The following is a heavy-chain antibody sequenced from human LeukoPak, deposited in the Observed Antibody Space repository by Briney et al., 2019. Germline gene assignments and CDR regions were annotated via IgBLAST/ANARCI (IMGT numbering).Heavy chain of an antibody. CDR2: IYYSGST. Sequence: PSETLSLTCTVSGGSINSGGYYWSWIRQHPGKGLEWIGYIYYSGSTNYNPSLKSRVTISVDTSKNQFSLKLSSVTAADTAVYYCAGASWLRLPFDYWGQGTLVTVSS. CDR3: AGASWLRLPFDY. D-gene: IGHD5-12*01. V-gene: IGHV4-61*08. CDR1: GGSINSGGYY. J-gene: IGHJ4*02.